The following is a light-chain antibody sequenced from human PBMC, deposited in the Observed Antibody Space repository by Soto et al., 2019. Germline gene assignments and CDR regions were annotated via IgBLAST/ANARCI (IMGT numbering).Light chain of an antibody. CDR3: GADHGSGSNFVHVV. CDR2: VGTGGIVG. Sequence: QPVLTQPPSASASLGASVTLTCTLSSGYSNYKVDGYQQRPGKGPRFVMRVGTGGIVGSKGDGIPDRFSVLGSGLNRYLTIKNIQEEDESDYHCGADHGSGSNFVHVVFGGGTKLTVL. J-gene: IGLJ2*01. CDR1: SGYSNYK. V-gene: IGLV9-49*01.